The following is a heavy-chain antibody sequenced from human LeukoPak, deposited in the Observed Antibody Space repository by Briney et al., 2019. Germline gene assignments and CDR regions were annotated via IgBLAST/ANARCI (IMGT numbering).Heavy chain of an antibody. V-gene: IGHV3-11*01. CDR3: ARHTVTRPFDY. D-gene: IGHD4-17*01. J-gene: IGHJ4*02. CDR2: ISTSGSPI. CDR1: GFTFSSYA. Sequence: QPGGSLRLSCAASGFTFSSYAMSWIRQAPGKGLEWVSSISTSGSPIYYADSVKGRLTISRDNAKNSLYLQMNSLRAEDTAVYYCARHTVTRPFDYWGQGTLVTVSS.